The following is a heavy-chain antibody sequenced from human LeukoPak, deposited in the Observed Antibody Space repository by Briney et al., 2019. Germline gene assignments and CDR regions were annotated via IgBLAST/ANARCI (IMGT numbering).Heavy chain of an antibody. V-gene: IGHV3-53*01. CDR2: IYSGGTT. Sequence: GGSLRLSCAASGFNVSNYYMSWVRQAPGKGLEWVSVIYSGGTTHYADSVKGRFTISRDNSNSTVYLQMNTLSVDDTAVYFCARASWGYDFDSWGQGALVTVSS. CDR3: ARASWGYDFDS. J-gene: IGHJ4*02. CDR1: GFNVSNYY. D-gene: IGHD7-27*01.